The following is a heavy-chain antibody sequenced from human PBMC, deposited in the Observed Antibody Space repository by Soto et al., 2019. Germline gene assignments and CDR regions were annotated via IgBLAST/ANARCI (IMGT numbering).Heavy chain of an antibody. J-gene: IGHJ6*02. V-gene: IGHV4-31*03. CDR2: IYYSGST. CDR3: ARGSSSWLVGGMDV. D-gene: IGHD6-13*01. CDR1: GGSISSGGYY. Sequence: SETLSLTCTVSGGSISSGGYYWSWIRQHPGKGLEWIGYIYYSGSTYYNPSLKSRVTISVDTSKNQFSLKLSSVTAADTAVYYCARGSSSWLVGGMDVWGLGTTVTVSS.